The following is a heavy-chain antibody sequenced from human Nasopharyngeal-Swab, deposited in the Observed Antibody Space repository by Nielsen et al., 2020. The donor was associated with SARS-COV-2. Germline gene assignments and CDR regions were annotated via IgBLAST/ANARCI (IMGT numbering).Heavy chain of an antibody. CDR3: ARGEDSSSSTHSIRYYYYGMDV. CDR1: GGSISSSSYC. J-gene: IGHJ6*02. Sequence: SETLSLTCTVSGGSISSSSYCWGWIRQPPGKGLEWIGSIYYSGSTNYNPSLKSRVTISVDTSKNQFSLKLSSVTAADTAVYYCARGEDSSSSTHSIRYYYYGMDVWGQGTTVTVSS. D-gene: IGHD6-6*01. CDR2: IYYSGST. V-gene: IGHV4-39*07.